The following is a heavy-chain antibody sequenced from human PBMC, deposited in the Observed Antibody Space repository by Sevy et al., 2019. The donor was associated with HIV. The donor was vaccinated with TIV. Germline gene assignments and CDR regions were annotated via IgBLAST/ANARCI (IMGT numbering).Heavy chain of an antibody. Sequence: ASVKVSCKASGYTFTSYAMHWVRQAPGQRLEWMGWINAGNGNTKCSQKFQGRVTITRDTSASTAYMELSSLRSEDTAVYYCARAVSGWYNYWGQGTLVTVSS. D-gene: IGHD6-19*01. CDR2: INAGNGNT. V-gene: IGHV1-3*01. J-gene: IGHJ4*02. CDR3: ARAVSGWYNY. CDR1: GYTFTSYA.